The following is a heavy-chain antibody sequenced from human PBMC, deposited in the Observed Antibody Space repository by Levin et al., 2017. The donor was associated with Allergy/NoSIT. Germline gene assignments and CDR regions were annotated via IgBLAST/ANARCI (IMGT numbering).Heavy chain of an antibody. CDR2: MHPKSGKT. Sequence: GESLKISCKASGYAFHNYEINWVRQATGQGPEWLGWMHPKSGKTAYAQKFRGRVTMTRDTSTNTAYMELSSLTSEDTAVYYCARPMFFCSGGTCYFDSWGQGTLVTVSS. J-gene: IGHJ4*02. D-gene: IGHD2-15*01. V-gene: IGHV1-8*01. CDR1: GYAFHNYE. CDR3: ARPMFFCSGGTCYFDS.